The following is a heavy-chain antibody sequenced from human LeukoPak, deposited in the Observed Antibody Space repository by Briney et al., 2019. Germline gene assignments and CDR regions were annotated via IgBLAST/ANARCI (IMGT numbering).Heavy chain of an antibody. D-gene: IGHD3-22*01. V-gene: IGHV4-59*01. CDR1: GGSISSYY. J-gene: IGHJ4*02. CDR3: ASWRLYYYDSSGYFSG. CDR2: IYYSGST. Sequence: SETLSLTCTVSGGSISSYYWSWIRQPPGKGLEWIGYIYYSGSTNYNPSLKSRVTISVDTSKNQFSLKLSSVTAADTAVYYCASWRLYYYDSSGYFSGWGQGTLVTVSS.